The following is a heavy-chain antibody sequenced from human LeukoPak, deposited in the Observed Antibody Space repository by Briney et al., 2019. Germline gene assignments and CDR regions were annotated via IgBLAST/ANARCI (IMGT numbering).Heavy chain of an antibody. CDR1: GFTFSTYW. CDR3: ARTKNSCRYYYFDY. J-gene: IGHJ4*02. Sequence: GGSLRLSCADSGFTFSTYWMSWLRQVPGKGREWVANIKPDGSEKYYADSVKGRFSISRHNAKNSLYLQMNNLRAEDTAVYYCARTKNSCRYYYFDYWGPGTLVTVSS. V-gene: IGHV3-7*01. CDR2: IKPDGSEK. D-gene: IGHD3-16*02.